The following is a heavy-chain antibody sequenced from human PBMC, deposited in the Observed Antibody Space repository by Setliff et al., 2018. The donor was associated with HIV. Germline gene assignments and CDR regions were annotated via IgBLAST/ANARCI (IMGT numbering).Heavy chain of an antibody. CDR1: GYTLTELS. J-gene: IGHJ4*02. V-gene: IGHV1-24*01. D-gene: IGHD3-16*01. CDR2: FDPEDGET. Sequence: GASVKVSCKVSGYTLTELSMHWVRQAPGKGLEWMGGFDPEDGETIYAQKFQGRVSITTDESTSTAYMELTSLKSEDTAVYYCASPRRGSYAIDNWGQGTLVTVSS. CDR3: ASPRRGSYAIDN.